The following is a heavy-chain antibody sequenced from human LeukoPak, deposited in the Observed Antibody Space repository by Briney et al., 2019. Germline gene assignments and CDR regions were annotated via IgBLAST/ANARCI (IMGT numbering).Heavy chain of an antibody. J-gene: IGHJ4*02. Sequence: PSETLSLTCAVSGGPISSDFWWSWVRQPPGKGLEWIGEIYHSGGTNYNPSLKSRVTISVDTSKNQFSLKLSSVTAADTAIYYCARVNVPYSSGWLFDYWGQGTLVTVSS. CDR2: IYHSGGT. CDR1: GGPISSDFW. CDR3: ARVNVPYSSGWLFDY. V-gene: IGHV4-4*02. D-gene: IGHD6-19*01.